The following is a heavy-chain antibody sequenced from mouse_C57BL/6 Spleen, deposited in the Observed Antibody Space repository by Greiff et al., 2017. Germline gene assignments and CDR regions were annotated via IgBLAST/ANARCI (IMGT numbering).Heavy chain of an antibody. CDR1: GFTFSSYA. CDR2: ISSGGDYI. J-gene: IGHJ1*03. Sequence: QLKESGEGLVKPGGSLKLSCAASGFTFSSYAMSWVRQTPEKRLEWVAYISSGGDYIYYADTVKGRFTISRDNARNTLYLQMSSLKSEDTAMYYCTRDPSNYGSKGYFDVWGTGTTVTVSS. V-gene: IGHV5-9-1*02. CDR3: TRDPSNYGSKGYFDV. D-gene: IGHD1-1*01.